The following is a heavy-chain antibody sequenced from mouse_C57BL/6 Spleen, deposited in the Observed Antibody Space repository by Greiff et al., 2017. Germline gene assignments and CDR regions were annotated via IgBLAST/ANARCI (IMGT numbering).Heavy chain of an antibody. J-gene: IGHJ4*01. CDR2: ISSGSSTI. CDR3: ARLLPYYAMDY. Sequence: DVMLVESGGGLVKPGGSLKLSCAASGFTFSDYGMHWVRQAPEKGLEWVAYISSGSSTIYYAATVKGRFTISRDNAKNTLFLQMTSLRSEDTAMYYCARLLPYYAMDYWGQGTSVTVSS. CDR1: GFTFSDYG. V-gene: IGHV5-17*01.